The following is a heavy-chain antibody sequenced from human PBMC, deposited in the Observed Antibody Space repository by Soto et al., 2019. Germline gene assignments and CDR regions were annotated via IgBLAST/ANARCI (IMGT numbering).Heavy chain of an antibody. V-gene: IGHV3-48*01. Sequence: EVQLVESGGGLVQPGGSLRLSCAASGFSFSSHNMNWVRQAPGKGLEWISYISTSGSSIYYADSVKGRFTISRDNAKNSLYLQTNSLRAEDTALYHCARSGNYRLDCWGQGTLVTVSS. CDR1: GFSFSSHN. CDR2: ISTSGSSI. J-gene: IGHJ4*02. D-gene: IGHD1-26*01. CDR3: ARSGNYRLDC.